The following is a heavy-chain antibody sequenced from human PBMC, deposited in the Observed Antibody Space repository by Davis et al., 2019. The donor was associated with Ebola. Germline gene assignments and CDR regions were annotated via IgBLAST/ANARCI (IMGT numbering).Heavy chain of an antibody. J-gene: IGHJ4*02. CDR2: MYYSGNT. V-gene: IGHV4-39*02. CDR3: ARGLYGRRLRF. CDR1: GGSISSSSYY. Sequence: SETLSLTCTVSGGSISSSSYYWGWIRQPPGKGLEWIGSMYYSGNTYYNPSLKSRVTISVDTSTNHLSLRLTSVTAADTAVYYCARGLYGRRLRFWGQGTLVTVSS. D-gene: IGHD3-10*01.